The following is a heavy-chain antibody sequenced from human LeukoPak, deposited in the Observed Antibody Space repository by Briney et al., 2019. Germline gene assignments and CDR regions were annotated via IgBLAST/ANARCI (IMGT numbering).Heavy chain of an antibody. D-gene: IGHD6-19*01. CDR2: IYYSGST. CDR3: ARHGYSSGSLAWFDP. CDR1: GGSISSYY. V-gene: IGHV4-59*01. J-gene: IGHJ5*02. Sequence: SETLSLTCTVSGGSISSYYWSWLGQPPGTGMEWIGYIYYSGSTTYNPSLKSRVTISVDTSKNQFSLKLSSVTAAETAVYYCARHGYSSGSLAWFDPWGQGTQVTVSS.